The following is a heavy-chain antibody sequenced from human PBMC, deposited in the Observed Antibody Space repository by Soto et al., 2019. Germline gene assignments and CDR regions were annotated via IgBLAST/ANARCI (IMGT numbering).Heavy chain of an antibody. CDR2: IIPIFGTA. Sequence: QVQLVQSGAEVKTPGSSVKVSCKASGGTFSSYAISWVRQAPGQGLEWMGGIIPIFGTANYAQKFQGRVTITADESTSTAYMELSSLRSEDTAVYYCARKIYGSGSYYTTNWFDPWGQGTLVTVSS. CDR1: GGTFSSYA. D-gene: IGHD3-10*01. V-gene: IGHV1-69*01. CDR3: ARKIYGSGSYYTTNWFDP. J-gene: IGHJ5*02.